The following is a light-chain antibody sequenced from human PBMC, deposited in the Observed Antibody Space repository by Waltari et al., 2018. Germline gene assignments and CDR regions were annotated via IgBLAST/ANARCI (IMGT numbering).Light chain of an antibody. V-gene: IGLV1-47*01. J-gene: IGLJ2*01. CDR1: SSNIGSNY. CDR2: RNN. Sequence: QSVLTQPPSASGTPGQRVTISCSGSSSNIGSNYVYWYQQLPGTAPKPLIYRNNQRPSGVPARSSGSKSGTSASLAISGLRSEDEADYYCAAWDDSLSAVVFGGGTKLTLL. CDR3: AAWDDSLSAVV.